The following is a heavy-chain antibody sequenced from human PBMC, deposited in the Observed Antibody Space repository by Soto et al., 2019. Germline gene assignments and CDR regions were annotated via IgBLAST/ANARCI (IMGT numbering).Heavy chain of an antibody. CDR3: ARQAAAPGIDLWFDP. V-gene: IGHV4-39*01. CDR2: IFYAGNT. D-gene: IGHD6-13*01. CDR1: GGSISSSRSY. Sequence: QLQLQESGPGLVKPSETLSLTCNVSGGSISSSRSYWAWFRQPPGKELEWIANIFYAGNTYYNPSLKSRVTVSVDTSKNQSSLKLDSVTAADTAVYYCARQAAAPGIDLWFDPWGQGTLGTVSS. J-gene: IGHJ5*02.